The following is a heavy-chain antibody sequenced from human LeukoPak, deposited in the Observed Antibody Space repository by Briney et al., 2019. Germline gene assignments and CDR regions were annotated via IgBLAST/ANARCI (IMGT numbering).Heavy chain of an antibody. V-gene: IGHV4-59*08. J-gene: IGHJ3*02. Sequence: PSETLSLTCTVSGGSISTYYWSWIRQPPGKGLEWTGYIHYSGSTNYNPSLKSRVKISVDPSKTQSSLRLSSVTAADTAVYYCARTRLETTLYDAFDIWGHGTMVTVSS. CDR3: ARTRLETTLYDAFDI. CDR1: GGSISTYY. CDR2: IHYSGST. D-gene: IGHD1/OR15-1a*01.